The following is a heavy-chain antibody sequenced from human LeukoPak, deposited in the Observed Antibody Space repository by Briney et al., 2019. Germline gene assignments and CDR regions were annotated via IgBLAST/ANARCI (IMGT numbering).Heavy chain of an antibody. CDR2: IYYSGST. Sequence: PSETLSLTCTVSGGSISSYYWSWIRQPPGKGLEWIGYIYYSGSTNYNPSLKSRVTISVDTSKNQFSLKLSSVTAADTAVYYCARHLDQLRYFDWLLPGGFDPWGQGTLVTVSS. CDR1: GGSISSYY. CDR3: ARHLDQLRYFDWLLPGGFDP. J-gene: IGHJ5*02. D-gene: IGHD3-9*01. V-gene: IGHV4-59*01.